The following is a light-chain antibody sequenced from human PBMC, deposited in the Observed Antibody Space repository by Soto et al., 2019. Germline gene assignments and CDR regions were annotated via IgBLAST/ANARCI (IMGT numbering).Light chain of an antibody. CDR3: QESYSTS. Sequence: DIQMTQSPSSLSASVGDSLTITCRASQYISTYLNWYQQKPGKAPKLLIYVASNLQSRVPSRFSGSGSGTDFTLTISSLQPEDIATYYYQESYSTSFGHGTKVDIK. CDR2: VAS. CDR1: QYISTY. J-gene: IGKJ1*01. V-gene: IGKV1-39*01.